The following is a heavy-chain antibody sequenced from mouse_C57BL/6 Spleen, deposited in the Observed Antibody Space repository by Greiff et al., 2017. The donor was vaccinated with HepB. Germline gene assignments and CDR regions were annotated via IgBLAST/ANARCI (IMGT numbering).Heavy chain of an antibody. D-gene: IGHD4-1*01. CDR3: ARSGRTGGFDY. CDR1: GYTFTSYW. J-gene: IGHJ2*01. Sequence: QVQLKQPGAELVMPGASVKLSCKASGYTFTSYWMHWVKQRPGQGLEWIGEIDPSDSYTNYNQKFKGKSTLTVDKSSSTAYMQLSSLTSEDSAVYYCARSGRTGGFDYWGQGTTLTVSS. V-gene: IGHV1-69*01. CDR2: IDPSDSYT.